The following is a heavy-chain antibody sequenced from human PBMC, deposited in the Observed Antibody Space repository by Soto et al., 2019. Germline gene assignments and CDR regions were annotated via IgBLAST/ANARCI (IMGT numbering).Heavy chain of an antibody. CDR2: IFHSGNT. J-gene: IGHJ6*04. CDR1: GYSISSGYY. V-gene: IGHV4-38-2*01. Sequence: ASEALSLTCVVSGYSISSGYYWVCIRQPPGKGLEWIWSIFHSGNTYYNPSLKSRVTISLDTSNNQFSLNLNSVTAADTAVYYCAGYCTGGSCYSSYNYGIPVWDKGPRVTVSS. D-gene: IGHD2-15*01. CDR3: AGYCTGGSCYSSYNYGIPV.